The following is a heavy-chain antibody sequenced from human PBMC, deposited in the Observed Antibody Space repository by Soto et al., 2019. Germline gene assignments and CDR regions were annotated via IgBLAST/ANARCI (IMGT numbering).Heavy chain of an antibody. CDR1: GYTFTSYA. CDR2: ISTYNGNT. CDR3: ARDAGTDWFDP. Sequence: QVQLVQSGAEVEKPGASVKVSRKASGYTFTSYAISWVRQAPGQGLEWMGRISTYNGNTNYAQKLQGRVTLTTDTSTSTAYMELRSLRSDDTAVYYCARDAGTDWFDPWGQGTLVTVSS. V-gene: IGHV1-18*01. J-gene: IGHJ5*02. D-gene: IGHD6-13*01.